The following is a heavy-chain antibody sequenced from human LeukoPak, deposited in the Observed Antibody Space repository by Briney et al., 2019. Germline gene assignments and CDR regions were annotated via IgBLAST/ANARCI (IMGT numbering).Heavy chain of an antibody. CDR2: ISDSGGST. D-gene: IGHD2-2*01. J-gene: IGHJ4*02. Sequence: GGSLRLSCAASGFTFSSYAMSWVRQAPGKGLEWVSGISDSGGSTYYADSVKGRFTVSRDNSKNTLYLQMNSLRAEDTAVYYCAKSRVYCSSTSCYGDYWGQGTLVTVSS. CDR3: AKSRVYCSSTSCYGDY. CDR1: GFTFSSYA. V-gene: IGHV3-23*01.